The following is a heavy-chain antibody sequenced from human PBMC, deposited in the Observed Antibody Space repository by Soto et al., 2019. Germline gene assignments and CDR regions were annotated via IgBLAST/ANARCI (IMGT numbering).Heavy chain of an antibody. CDR2: IIPIFGTA. CDR1: GGTFSSYA. J-gene: IGHJ6*02. CDR3: ARGCISTSCYYYYYGMDV. Sequence: SVKVSCKASGGTFSSYAISCVRQAPGQGLEWMGGIIPIFGTANYAQKFQGRVTITADESTSTAYMELSSLRSEDTAVYYCARGCISTSCYYYYYGMDVWGQGTTVTVSS. D-gene: IGHD2-2*01. V-gene: IGHV1-69*13.